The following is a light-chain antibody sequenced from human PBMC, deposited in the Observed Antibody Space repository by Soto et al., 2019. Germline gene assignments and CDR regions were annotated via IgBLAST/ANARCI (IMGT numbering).Light chain of an antibody. Sequence: DIVMTQSPLSLPVTPGEPASISCRSSQSLLHSNGYNYLDRYLQKPGQSPQLLIYLGSNRASGVPDRFSGSGSGTDFTLKISRVEAEDVGVYYCMQALQTPLTFGQGTKVEIK. CDR1: QSLLHSNGYNY. CDR2: LGS. CDR3: MQALQTPLT. V-gene: IGKV2-28*01. J-gene: IGKJ1*01.